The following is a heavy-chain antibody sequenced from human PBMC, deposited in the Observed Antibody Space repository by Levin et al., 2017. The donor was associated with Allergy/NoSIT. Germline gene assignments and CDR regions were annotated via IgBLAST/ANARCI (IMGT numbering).Heavy chain of an antibody. D-gene: IGHD3-10*01. CDR2: ISGSGGST. CDR1: GFTFSSYA. V-gene: IGHV3-23*01. J-gene: IGHJ4*02. Sequence: PGGSLRLSCAASGFTFSSYAMSWVRQAPGKGLEWVSAISGSGGSTYYADSVKGRFTISRDNSKNTLYLQMNSLRAEDTAVYYCAKDGGRITMVQGVKGLDYWGQGTLVTVSS. CDR3: AKDGGRITMVQGVKGLDY.